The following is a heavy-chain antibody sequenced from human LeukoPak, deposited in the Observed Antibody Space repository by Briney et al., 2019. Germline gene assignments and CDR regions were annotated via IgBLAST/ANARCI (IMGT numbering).Heavy chain of an antibody. CDR3: ARDEPDYIAAAAHYYMDV. V-gene: IGHV1-69*13. CDR2: IIPIFGTA. CDR1: GGTFSSYA. J-gene: IGHJ6*03. D-gene: IGHD6-13*01. Sequence: SVKVSCKASGGTFSSYAISWVRQAPGQGLEWMGGIIPIFGTANYAQKFQGRVTITADESTSTAYMELSSLRSEDTAVYYCARDEPDYIAAAAHYYMDVWGKGTTVTVSS.